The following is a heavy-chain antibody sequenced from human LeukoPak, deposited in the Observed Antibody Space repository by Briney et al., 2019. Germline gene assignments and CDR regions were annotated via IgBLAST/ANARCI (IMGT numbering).Heavy chain of an antibody. D-gene: IGHD2-2*02. CDR2: IIPIFGTA. CDR1: GGTFSSYA. Sequence: SVKVSCKASGGTFSSYAISWVRQAPGQGLEWMGGIIPIFGTANYAQKFQGRVTITADESTSTAHMELSSLRSEDTAVYYCAREEPAAINWFDPWGQGTLVTVSS. V-gene: IGHV1-69*13. J-gene: IGHJ5*02. CDR3: AREEPAAINWFDP.